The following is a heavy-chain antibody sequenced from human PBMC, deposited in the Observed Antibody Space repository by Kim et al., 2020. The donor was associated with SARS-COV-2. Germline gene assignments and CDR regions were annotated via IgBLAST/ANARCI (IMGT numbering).Heavy chain of an antibody. CDR3: ASEPGGWELLYCFDY. D-gene: IGHD1-26*01. J-gene: IGHJ4*02. V-gene: IGHV3-30-3*01. CDR2: ISSDGSNK. Sequence: GGSLRLSCAASGFTFSSYAMHWVRQAPGKGLEWVAVISSDGSNKYYADSVKGRFTISRDNSKNTLYLQMNSLRAEDTAVYYCASEPGGWELLYCFDYRGQGTLL. CDR1: GFTFSSYA.